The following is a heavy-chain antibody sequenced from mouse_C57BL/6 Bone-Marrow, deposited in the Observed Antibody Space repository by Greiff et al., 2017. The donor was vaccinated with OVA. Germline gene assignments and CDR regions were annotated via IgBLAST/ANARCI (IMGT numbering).Heavy chain of an antibody. CDR2: IDPSDSYT. CDR1: GYTFTSYW. CDR3: AREGLLLRSQYYFDY. J-gene: IGHJ2*01. Sequence: QVHVKQPGAELVKPGASVKLSCKASGYTFTSYWMQWVKQRPGQGLEWIGEIDPSDSYTNYNQKFKGKATLTVDTSSSTAYMQLSSLTSEDSAVYYCAREGLLLRSQYYFDYWGQGTTLTVSS. D-gene: IGHD1-1*01. V-gene: IGHV1-50*01.